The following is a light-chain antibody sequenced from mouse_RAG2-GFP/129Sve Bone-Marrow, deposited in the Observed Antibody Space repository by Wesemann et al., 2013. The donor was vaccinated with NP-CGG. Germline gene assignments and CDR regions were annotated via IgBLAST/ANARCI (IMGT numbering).Light chain of an antibody. Sequence: DIQMTQSPASLSASVGETVTITCRASENIYSYLAWYQQKQGKSPQLLVYASNKLKQMVCHQGSVAVDQVTQYSLKINSLQSEDFGSYYCQHFWGTPWTFGGGTKLEIK. V-gene: IGKV12-46*01. J-gene: IGKJ1*01. CDR3: QHFWGTPWT. CDR1: ENIYSY. CDR2: ASN.